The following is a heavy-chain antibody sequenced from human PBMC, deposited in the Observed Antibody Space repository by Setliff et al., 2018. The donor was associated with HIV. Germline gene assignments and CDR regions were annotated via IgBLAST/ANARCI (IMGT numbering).Heavy chain of an antibody. CDR1: GFTFGDFA. Sequence: LSLSCTASGFTFGDFAVTWVRQAPGKGLEWVGFIRSKTHGGTTDYAASVKGRFSISRDDSKTTVYLQMNSLKTEDTALYYCTTGALQGGDFWSGYYTAYFDYWGQGTLVTVSS. CDR3: TTGALQGGDFWSGYYTAYFDY. V-gene: IGHV3-49*04. J-gene: IGHJ4*02. D-gene: IGHD3-3*01. CDR2: IRSKTHGGTT.